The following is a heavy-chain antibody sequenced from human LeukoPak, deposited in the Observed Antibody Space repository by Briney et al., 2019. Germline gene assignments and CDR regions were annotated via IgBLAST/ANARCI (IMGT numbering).Heavy chain of an antibody. D-gene: IGHD3-3*01. CDR2: ISGSGGST. CDR3: AKVVQYDFWSGYYTFDY. Sequence: GGSLRLSCAASGFIFNSYAMSWVRQAPGKGLEWVSAISGSGGSTYYADSVKGRFTISRDNSKNTLYLQMNSLRAEDTAVYYCAKVVQYDFWSGYYTFDYWGQGTLVTVSS. V-gene: IGHV3-23*01. CDR1: GFIFNSYA. J-gene: IGHJ4*02.